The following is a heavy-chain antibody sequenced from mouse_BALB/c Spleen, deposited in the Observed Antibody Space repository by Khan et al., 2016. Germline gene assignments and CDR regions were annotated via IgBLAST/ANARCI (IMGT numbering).Heavy chain of an antibody. Sequence: QIQLVQSGPELKKPGETVKISCKASGYTFTNYGMNWVKQAPGKGLKWMGWINTNTGEPTYAEEFKGRFAFSLETSASTAYLQINNFKNEDTATXVCAKLTGTPWDYWGQGTTLTVSS. CDR1: GYTFTNYG. D-gene: IGHD4-1*01. J-gene: IGHJ2*01. CDR3: AKLTGTPWDY. V-gene: IGHV9-3*02. CDR2: INTNTGEP.